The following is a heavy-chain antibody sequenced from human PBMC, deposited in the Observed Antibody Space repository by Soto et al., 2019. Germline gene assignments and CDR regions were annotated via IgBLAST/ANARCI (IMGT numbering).Heavy chain of an antibody. D-gene: IGHD3-10*01. V-gene: IGHV1-18*01. Sequence: QVQLVQSGAEVKKPGASVKVSCKASGYTFTSYGISWVRQAPGQGLEWMGWINVYNGNTNYAQKLQGRVTMTTDTSTSTAYLDLRSLRSADTAVYFCARGASRGEYDYWGQGTLVTVSS. CDR1: GYTFTSYG. J-gene: IGHJ4*02. CDR2: INVYNGNT. CDR3: ARGASRGEYDY.